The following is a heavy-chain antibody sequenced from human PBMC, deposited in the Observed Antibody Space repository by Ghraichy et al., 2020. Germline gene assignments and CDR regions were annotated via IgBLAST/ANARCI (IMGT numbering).Heavy chain of an antibody. CDR2: VYYSGST. J-gene: IGHJ4*02. Sequence: PETLSLTCTVSGDSITSYYWNWIRQSPGKGLEWIGYVYYSGSTKYNPSLKSRVTMSVDTSRNQFSLKLSSVTAADTAVYFCARDEPGAHFHYWGQGTLVTVSS. CDR1: GDSITSYY. D-gene: IGHD1-14*01. CDR3: ARDEPGAHFHY. V-gene: IGHV4-59*01.